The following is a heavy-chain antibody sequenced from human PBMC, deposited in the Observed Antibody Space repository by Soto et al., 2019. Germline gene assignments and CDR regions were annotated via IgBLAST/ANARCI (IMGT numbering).Heavy chain of an antibody. Sequence: ASVKVSCKASGGTFSSYAISWVRQAPGQGLEWMGGIIPIFGTANYAQKFQGRVTITADESTSTAYMELSSLRSEDTAVYYCARDGAVAGYAFDIWGQGTMVTVSS. D-gene: IGHD6-19*01. CDR3: ARDGAVAGYAFDI. CDR2: IIPIFGTA. V-gene: IGHV1-69*13. J-gene: IGHJ3*02. CDR1: GGTFSSYA.